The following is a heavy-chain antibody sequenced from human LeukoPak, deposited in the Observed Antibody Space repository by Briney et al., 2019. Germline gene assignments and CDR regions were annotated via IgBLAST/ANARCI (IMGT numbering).Heavy chain of an antibody. CDR3: ATFMDYYGSGSYGV. J-gene: IGHJ6*02. Sequence: GASVKVSCKVSGYTLTELSMHWVRQAPGKGLEWMGGFDPEDGETIYAQKFQGRVTMTEDTSTDTAYMELSSLRSEDTAVYYCATFMDYYGSGSYGVWGQGTTVIVSS. V-gene: IGHV1-24*01. CDR1: GYTLTELS. D-gene: IGHD3-10*01. CDR2: FDPEDGET.